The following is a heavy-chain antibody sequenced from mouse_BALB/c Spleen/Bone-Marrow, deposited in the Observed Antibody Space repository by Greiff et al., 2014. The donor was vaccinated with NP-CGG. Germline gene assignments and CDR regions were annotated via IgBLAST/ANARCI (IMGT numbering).Heavy chain of an antibody. CDR3: AHNAPFAY. CDR2: IDPASGNN. CDR1: GFNIKDTF. J-gene: IGHJ3*01. V-gene: IGHV14-3*02. Sequence: DVQLQESGADLVKPGASVKLSCTTSGFNIKDTFMHWVKQRPEQGLEWIGRIDPASGNNKYDQKFQGKATITADTSSNKVSLQLSGLASEATAVYYCAHNAPFAYWGQGTLVTVSA.